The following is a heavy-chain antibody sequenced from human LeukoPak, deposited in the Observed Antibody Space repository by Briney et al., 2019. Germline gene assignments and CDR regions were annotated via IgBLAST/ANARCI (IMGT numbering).Heavy chain of an antibody. CDR2: IYYSGST. Sequence: SETLSLTCTVSGGSISSYYWSWIRQPPGKGLEWIGYIYYSGSTNYNPSLKSRVTISVDTSKNQFSLKLSSVTAADTAVYYCARWSSTSCAFDYWGQGTLVTVSS. CDR1: GGSISSYY. V-gene: IGHV4-59*01. CDR3: ARWSSTSCAFDY. J-gene: IGHJ4*02. D-gene: IGHD2-2*01.